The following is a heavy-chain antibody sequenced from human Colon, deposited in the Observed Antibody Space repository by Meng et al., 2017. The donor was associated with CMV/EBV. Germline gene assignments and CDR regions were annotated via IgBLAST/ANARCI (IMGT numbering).Heavy chain of an antibody. CDR1: GFTFSGSA. D-gene: IGHD4-23*01. CDR2: IRSKANSYAT. CDR3: ARTYSGNWDFYFDL. Sequence: GESLKISCAASGFTFSGSAMHWVRQASGKGLEWVGRIRSKANSYATAYAASVKGRFTISRDDSKNTAYLQMNSLKTEDTAVYYCARTYSGNWDFYFDLWGRGTLVTVSS. J-gene: IGHJ2*01. V-gene: IGHV3-73*01.